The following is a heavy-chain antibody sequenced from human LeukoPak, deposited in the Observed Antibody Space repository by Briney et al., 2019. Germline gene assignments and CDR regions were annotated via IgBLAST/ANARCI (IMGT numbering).Heavy chain of an antibody. D-gene: IGHD4/OR15-4a*01. CDR3: VRDLRTDYAFDS. J-gene: IGHJ4*02. V-gene: IGHV3-20*04. Sequence: PGGSLRLSCAASGFIFDDYGMTWVRQGPGKGLGWVSGINWDGYSTGYADSVRGRFTISRDNAKSTLYLQMNSLRPEDTALYYCVRDLRTDYAFDSWGQGTLVTVSS. CDR1: GFIFDDYG. CDR2: INWDGYST.